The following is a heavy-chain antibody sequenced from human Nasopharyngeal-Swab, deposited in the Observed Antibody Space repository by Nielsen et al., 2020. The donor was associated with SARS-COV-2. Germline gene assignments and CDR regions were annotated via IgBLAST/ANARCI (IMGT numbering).Heavy chain of an antibody. J-gene: IGHJ5*02. D-gene: IGHD3-10*01. V-gene: IGHV3-15*01. Sequence: VRQAPGKGLEWVGRIKSKTDGGTTDYAAPVKGRFTISRDDSKNTLYLQMNSLKTEDTAVYYCTTDLRSAGLTKNRLLLWFGELRRMNWFDPWGQGTLVTVSS. CDR3: TTDLRSAGLTKNRLLLWFGELRRMNWFDP. CDR2: IKSKTDGGTT.